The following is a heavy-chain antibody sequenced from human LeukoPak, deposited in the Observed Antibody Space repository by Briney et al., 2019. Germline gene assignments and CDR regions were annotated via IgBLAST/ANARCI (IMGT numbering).Heavy chain of an antibody. CDR1: GFTFSGYW. CDR2: IREEGNER. Sequence: GGSLRLSCAVSGFTFSGYWMTWVRHAPGKGLEWVANIREEGNERNYVDSVKGRFIISRDNSRNSLYLQMNSLRPEHTAVYYCTRDRNARATKEDRYDYWGEGTLVTVSS. CDR3: TRDRNARATKEDRYDY. J-gene: IGHJ4*02. D-gene: IGHD5-12*01. V-gene: IGHV3-7*01.